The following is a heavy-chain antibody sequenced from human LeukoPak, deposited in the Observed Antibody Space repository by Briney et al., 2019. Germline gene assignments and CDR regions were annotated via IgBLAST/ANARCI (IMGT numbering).Heavy chain of an antibody. CDR1: GFTFSDYY. V-gene: IGHV3-11*01. CDR3: ARDCSSTSCYRGYGMDV. CDR2: ISSSGSTI. J-gene: IGHJ6*02. Sequence: GGSLRLSCAASGFTFSDYYMSWIRQAPGKGLEWVSYISSSGSTIYYADSVKGRFTISRDNAKNSLYLQMNSLRAEDTAVYYCARDCSSTSCYRGYGMDVWGQGTTVTVSS. D-gene: IGHD2-2*02.